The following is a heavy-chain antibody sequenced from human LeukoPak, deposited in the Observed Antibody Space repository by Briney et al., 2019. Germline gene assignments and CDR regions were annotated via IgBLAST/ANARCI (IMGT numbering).Heavy chain of an antibody. CDR2: INAGEGNT. J-gene: IGHJ4*01. CDR3: ARGPPVTTAYFDY. Sequence: RASVKVSCKASGYTFTRDAIHWVRQAPGQRPEWMGWINAGEGNTKYLQKSQDRVSFTRDTSANIAYMELSSLRSEDTAVYYCARGPPVTTAYFDYWGQGTLVTVSS. CDR1: GYTFTRDA. D-gene: IGHD1-1*01. V-gene: IGHV1-3*01.